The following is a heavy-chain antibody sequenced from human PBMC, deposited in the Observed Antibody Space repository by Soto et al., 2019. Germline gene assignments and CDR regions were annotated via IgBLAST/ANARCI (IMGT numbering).Heavy chain of an antibody. D-gene: IGHD1-7*01. J-gene: IGHJ4*02. CDR2: ISSSSSYI. Sequence: GGSLRLSCAASGVTFSSYSMNWVRQAPGKGLEWVSSISSSSSYIYYADSVKGRFTISRDNAKNSLYLQMNSLRAEDTAVYYCARELRVVTGTTDYWGQGTLVTVSS. CDR3: ARELRVVTGTTDY. V-gene: IGHV3-21*01. CDR1: GVTFSSYS.